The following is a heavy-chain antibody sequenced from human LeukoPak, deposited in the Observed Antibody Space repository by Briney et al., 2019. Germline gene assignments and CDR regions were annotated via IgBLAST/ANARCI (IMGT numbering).Heavy chain of an antibody. Sequence: PSETLSLTCTVSGGSISSYYWSWIRQPAGKGLEWIGRIYTSGSTNYNPSLKSRVTMSVDTSKNQFSLKLSSVTAADTAVYYCARGGLVVVVAATQDLDYYGMDVWGRGTTVTVSS. CDR2: IYTSGST. D-gene: IGHD2-15*01. CDR1: GGSISSYY. CDR3: ARGGLVVVVAATQDLDYYGMDV. J-gene: IGHJ6*02. V-gene: IGHV4-4*07.